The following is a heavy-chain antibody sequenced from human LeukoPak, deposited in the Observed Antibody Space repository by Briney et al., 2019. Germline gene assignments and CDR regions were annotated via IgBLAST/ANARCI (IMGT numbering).Heavy chain of an antibody. J-gene: IGHJ4*02. CDR2: VSGPGGDT. CDR3: AKDRYSYAFEYSDS. D-gene: IGHD5-18*01. CDR1: GFTFNNYA. Sequence: GGSLRLSCAASGFTFNNYAMSWVRQAPGKGLEWVSAVSGPGGDTYYADSVKGRFTISRDNSKNTLSLQVSSLRTEDTAVYYCAKDRYSYAFEYSDSWGQGTLVTVSS. V-gene: IGHV3-23*01.